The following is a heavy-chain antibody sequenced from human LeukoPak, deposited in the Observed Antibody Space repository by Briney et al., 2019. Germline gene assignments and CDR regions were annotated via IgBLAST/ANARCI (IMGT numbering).Heavy chain of an antibody. CDR1: GFTFSSYS. Sequence: GGSLRLSCAASGFTFSSYSMNWVRQAPGKGLEWVSSITSSSSYIYYADSVKGRFTISRDNAKNSLYLQMNSRRAEDTAVYYCARGATDAFDIWGQGTMVTVSS. V-gene: IGHV3-21*01. J-gene: IGHJ3*02. CDR3: ARGATDAFDI. CDR2: ITSSSSYI. D-gene: IGHD5-12*01.